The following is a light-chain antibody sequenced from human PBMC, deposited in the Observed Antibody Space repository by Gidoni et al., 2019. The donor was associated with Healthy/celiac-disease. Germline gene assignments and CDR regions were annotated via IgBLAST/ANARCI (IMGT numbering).Light chain of an antibody. Sequence: EIVLTHSPATLSLSPRERATLSCGASQSVSSYLAWYQQKPGQAPRLLIYDASNRATGIPARFSGSGSGTDFTLTISSLEPEDFAVYYCQQRSNWPPMYTFGQGTKLEIK. CDR1: QSVSSY. V-gene: IGKV3-11*01. J-gene: IGKJ2*01. CDR2: DAS. CDR3: QQRSNWPPMYT.